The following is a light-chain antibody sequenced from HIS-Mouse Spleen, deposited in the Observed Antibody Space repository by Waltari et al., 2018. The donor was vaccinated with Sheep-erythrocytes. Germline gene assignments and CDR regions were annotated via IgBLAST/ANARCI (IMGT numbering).Light chain of an antibody. Sequence: DIQMTQSPSSLSDSVGDRVTITCRASQNSSSYLNWYQQKPGKAPKLLIYAASSLQSGVPSRFSGSGSGTDFTLTISSLQPEDFATYYCQQSYSTPYTFGQGTKLEIK. CDR1: QNSSSY. CDR2: AAS. CDR3: QQSYSTPYT. J-gene: IGKJ2*01. V-gene: IGKV1-39*01.